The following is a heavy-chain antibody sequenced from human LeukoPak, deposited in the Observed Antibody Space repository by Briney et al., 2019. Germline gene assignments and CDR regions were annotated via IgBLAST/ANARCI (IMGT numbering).Heavy chain of an antibody. CDR1: GFTFSNYW. Sequence: PGGSLRLSCAASGFTFSNYWMAWVRQAPGKGPEWVANIDLDGSQKYYVDSVKGRFTISRDNAENSLYPQMNSLRAEDTALYYCARKRPNYFDYWGQGTLVTVSS. V-gene: IGHV3-7*01. J-gene: IGHJ4*02. CDR3: ARKRPNYFDY. CDR2: IDLDGSQK.